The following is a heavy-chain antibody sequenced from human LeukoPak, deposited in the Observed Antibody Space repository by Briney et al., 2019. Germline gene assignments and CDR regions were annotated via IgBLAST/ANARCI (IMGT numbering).Heavy chain of an antibody. J-gene: IGHJ4*02. V-gene: IGHV3-7*01. Sequence: QSGGSLRLSCAASGFTFSSYWMSWVRQAPGKGLEWVANIKQDGSEKYYVDSVKGRFTISRDNAKNSLYLQMNSLRAEDTAVYYCARDRVMEERWLQFYIDYWGQGTLVTVSS. CDR1: GFTFSSYW. CDR2: IKQDGSEK. CDR3: ARDRVMEERWLQFYIDY. D-gene: IGHD5-24*01.